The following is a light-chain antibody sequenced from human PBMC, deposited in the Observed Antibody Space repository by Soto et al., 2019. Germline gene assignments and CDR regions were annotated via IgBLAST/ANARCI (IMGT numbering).Light chain of an antibody. CDR1: SSNIGNNA. CDR3: AAWDDSLNGSYV. J-gene: IGLJ1*01. Sequence: QSVLTQPPSVSEAPRQRVTISCSGSSSNIGNNAVNWYQQLPGKAPKLLIYYDDLLPSGVSDRFSGSKSGTSXSLAISGLQSEDEADYYCAAWDDSLNGSYVFGTGTKLTVL. CDR2: YDD. V-gene: IGLV1-36*01.